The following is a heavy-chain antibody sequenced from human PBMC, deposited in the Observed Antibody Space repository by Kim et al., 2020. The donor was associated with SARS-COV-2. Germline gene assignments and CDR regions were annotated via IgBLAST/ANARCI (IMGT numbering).Heavy chain of an antibody. D-gene: IGHD3-10*01. CDR3: MRFFGTQLDP. CDR2: IWLDGTKK. Sequence: GGSLRLSCVASGSDFGSHHIHWVRQAPGKGLEWVAAIWLDGTKKYYADPVKGRFTISRDNSKNMLFLQMTSLRAEDTALYYCMRFFGTQLDPWGQGTLVTVSS. CDR1: GSDFGSHH. V-gene: IGHV3-33*01. J-gene: IGHJ5*02.